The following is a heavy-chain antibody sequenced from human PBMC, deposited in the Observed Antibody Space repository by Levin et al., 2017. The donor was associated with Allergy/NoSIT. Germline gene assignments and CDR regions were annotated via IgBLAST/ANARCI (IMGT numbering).Heavy chain of an antibody. CDR2: ISGYGGAT. CDR1: GFTFSNHA. J-gene: IGHJ4*02. V-gene: IGHV3-23*01. CDR3: AKDITMEPGYFDV. Sequence: GGSLRLSCVVSGFTFSNHAMSWVRQAPGKGLEWVSAISGYGGATYSADSVKGRFTISRDTSKHTVYLQMNGLRAEDSAVYYCAKDITMEPGYFDVWGQGTVVTVSS. D-gene: IGHD3-10*01.